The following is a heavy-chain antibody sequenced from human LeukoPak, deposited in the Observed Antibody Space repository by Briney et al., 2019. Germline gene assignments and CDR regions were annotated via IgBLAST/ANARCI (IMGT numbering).Heavy chain of an antibody. CDR2: MNPNSGNT. Sequence: ASVKVSCKASGYTFTSYDINWVRQATGPGLEWMGWMNPNSGNTGYAQKFQGRVTMTRNTSISTAYMELSSLRSEDTAVYYCAQGMATISSSGYWGQGTLVTVSS. V-gene: IGHV1-8*01. CDR3: AQGMATISSSGY. J-gene: IGHJ4*02. CDR1: GYTFTSYD. D-gene: IGHD5-24*01.